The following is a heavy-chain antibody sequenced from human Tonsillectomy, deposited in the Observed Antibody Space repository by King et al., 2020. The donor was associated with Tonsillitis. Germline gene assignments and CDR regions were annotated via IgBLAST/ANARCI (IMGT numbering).Heavy chain of an antibody. V-gene: IGHV3-30*18. J-gene: IGHJ6*03. CDR1: GFSLSSYG. D-gene: IGHD3-3*01. CDR3: AKDQDDFWSGYYTDAYYYYYMDV. CDR2: ISYDGSNK. Sequence: VQLVESGGGVVQPGRYLRLSCAASGFSLSSYGMQWVRQAPGKGREWVAVISYDGSNKYYADSVKGRFTISRDNSKNTRYLQMNSLRAEDTAVYYCAKDQDDFWSGYYTDAYYYYYMDVWGKGTTVTVSS.